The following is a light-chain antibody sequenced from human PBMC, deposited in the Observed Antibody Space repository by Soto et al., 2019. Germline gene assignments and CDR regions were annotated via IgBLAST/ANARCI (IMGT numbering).Light chain of an antibody. CDR3: QTWGTGTVV. CDR1: SGHRTYT. J-gene: IGLJ2*01. V-gene: IGLV4-69*01. Sequence: QLVLTQSPSASASLGASVKLTCTLSSGHRTYTIAWHQQQLEKGPRYLMRLNSDGSHSKGDGIPDRFSGSSSGAERYLTISSLQSEDEADYYCQTWGTGTVVFGGGTKVTVL. CDR2: LNSDGSH.